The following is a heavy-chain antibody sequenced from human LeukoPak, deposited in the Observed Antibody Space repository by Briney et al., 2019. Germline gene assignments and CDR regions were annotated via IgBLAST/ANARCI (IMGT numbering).Heavy chain of an antibody. CDR1: GFTFSDHY. V-gene: IGHV3-72*01. Sequence: EGSLRLSCAASGFTFSDHYMDWVRQAPGKGLEWVGCTRNKANTYTTEYAESVKGRFTISRHDSKNSLYLQMNSLKTEDTAVYYCARVEEAVAASRALDYWGQETLVTVSS. J-gene: IGHJ4*02. CDR3: ARVEEAVAASRALDY. CDR2: TRNKANTYTT. D-gene: IGHD6-19*01.